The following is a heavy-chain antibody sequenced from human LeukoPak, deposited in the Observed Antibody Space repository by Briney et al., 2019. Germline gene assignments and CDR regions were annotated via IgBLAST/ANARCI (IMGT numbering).Heavy chain of an antibody. Sequence: SETLSLTCTVSSGSISSYYWSWIRQPPGKGLEYIGYIYYSGHTNYNPSLKSRVTISVDMSKNEFSLMLSSVTTADTAVYYCARGGYFYDSSGSTFDHWGQGTLVTVSS. J-gene: IGHJ4*02. CDR2: IYYSGHT. CDR1: SGSISSYY. CDR3: ARGGYFYDSSGSTFDH. V-gene: IGHV4-59*01. D-gene: IGHD3-22*01.